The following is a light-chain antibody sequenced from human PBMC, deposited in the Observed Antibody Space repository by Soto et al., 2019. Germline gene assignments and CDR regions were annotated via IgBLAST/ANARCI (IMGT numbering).Light chain of an antibody. CDR3: QQSYSTPRP. Sequence: DIQMTQSPSSLSASVGDRVTITCRASQSISSYLNWYQQKPGKAPKLLIYAASSLQSGVPSRFSGSGSGTDFTLTISSLQPEDFANYDCQQSYSTPRPVGQGNKLEIK. CDR2: AAS. J-gene: IGKJ2*01. V-gene: IGKV1-39*01. CDR1: QSISSY.